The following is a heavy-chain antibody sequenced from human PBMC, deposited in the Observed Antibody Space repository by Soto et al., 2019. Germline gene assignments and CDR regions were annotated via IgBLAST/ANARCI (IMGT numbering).Heavy chain of an antibody. CDR2: IYWDDDK. CDR3: AHSALWFGELFLGGYFDY. V-gene: IGHV2-5*02. CDR1: GFSLSTSGVG. Sequence: SGPTLVKPTQTLTLTCTFSGFSLSTSGVGVGWIRQPPGKALEWLALIYWDDDKRYSPSLKSRLTITKDTSKNQVVLTMTNMDPVDTATYYCAHSALWFGELFLGGYFDYWGQGTLVTVSS. D-gene: IGHD3-10*01. J-gene: IGHJ4*02.